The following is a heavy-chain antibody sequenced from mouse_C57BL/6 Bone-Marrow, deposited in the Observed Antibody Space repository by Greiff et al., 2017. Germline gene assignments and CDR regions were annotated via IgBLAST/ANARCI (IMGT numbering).Heavy chain of an antibody. CDR2: IDPSDSET. CDR1: GYTFTSYW. V-gene: IGHV1-52*01. Sequence: QVQLQQPGAELVRPGSSVKLSCKASGYTFTSYWMHWVKQRPIQGLEWIGNIDPSDSETHYNQKFKDKATLTVDKSSSTAYMQLSSLTSEDSAVYDCAREIWAVVYWYFEVGGTGTTVTVSS. CDR3: AREIWAVVYWYFEV. D-gene: IGHD1-1*01. J-gene: IGHJ1*03.